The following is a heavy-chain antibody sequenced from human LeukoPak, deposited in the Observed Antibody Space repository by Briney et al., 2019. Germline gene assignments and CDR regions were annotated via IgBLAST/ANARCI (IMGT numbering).Heavy chain of an antibody. CDR3: ARVNAAFDY. D-gene: IGHD2-15*01. CDR1: GFSFSSYT. J-gene: IGHJ4*02. CDR2: ISSSTTDI. V-gene: IGHV3-21*01. Sequence: GGSLRLSCAASGFSFSSYTMTWVRQAPGKGLEWVSVISSSTTDIYYADSVKGRFTISRDNPKDSLYLQMNSLRAEDTAVYYCARVNAAFDYWGLGTLVTVSS.